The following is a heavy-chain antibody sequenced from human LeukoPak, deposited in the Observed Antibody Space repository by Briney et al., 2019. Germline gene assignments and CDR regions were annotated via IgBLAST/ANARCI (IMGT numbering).Heavy chain of an antibody. D-gene: IGHD2-15*01. Sequence: GESLRLSCEASGFTFSSYDMTWVRQVPGKGLEWVSTSDSVGNTFYADSVKGRFTISRDNSKNTLYLQMNSLSAEDTAVYYCARDCSGNSCYSGAFDYWGQGTLVTVSS. CDR1: GFTFSSYD. V-gene: IGHV3-23*01. CDR2: SDSVGNT. CDR3: ARDCSGNSCYSGAFDY. J-gene: IGHJ4*02.